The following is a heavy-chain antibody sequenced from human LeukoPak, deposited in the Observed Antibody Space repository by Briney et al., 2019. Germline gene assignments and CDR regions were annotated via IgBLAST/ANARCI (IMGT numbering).Heavy chain of an antibody. Sequence: PGGSLRLSCAASGFTFSNTWMSWVRQAPGKGLEWVGRIKTKTDGGITDYAAPVKGRFTISRDDSKDTLYLQMNSLKTEATAVYYCTTAPRWEPPPLDYWGQGTLVTVSS. CDR1: GFTFSNTW. CDR3: TTAPRWEPPPLDY. J-gene: IGHJ4*02. CDR2: IKTKTDGGIT. D-gene: IGHD1-26*01. V-gene: IGHV3-15*01.